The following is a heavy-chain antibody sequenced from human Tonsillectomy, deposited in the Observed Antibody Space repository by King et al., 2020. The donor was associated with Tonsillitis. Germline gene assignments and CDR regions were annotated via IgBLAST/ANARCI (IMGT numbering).Heavy chain of an antibody. CDR2: ISYDGSNK. CDR3: AKGHTMVRGVIVTGLFDH. J-gene: IGHJ4*02. D-gene: IGHD3-10*01. V-gene: IGHV3-30*18. CDR1: GFTFSSYG. Sequence: VQLVESGGGVVQPGRSLRLSCAASGFTFSSYGMHWVRQAPGKGLEWVAVISYDGSNKFYADFVKGRFTISRDNSKNTLYLQMNSLRAEDTAVYYCAKGHTMVRGVIVTGLFDHWGQGTLVTVSS.